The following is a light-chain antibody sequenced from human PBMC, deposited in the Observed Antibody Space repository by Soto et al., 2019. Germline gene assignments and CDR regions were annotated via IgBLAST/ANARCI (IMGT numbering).Light chain of an antibody. V-gene: IGKV3-15*01. CDR1: RSLNGN. J-gene: IGKJ2*01. CDR3: QQYNDWPPYT. Sequence: EIVMTQSPATLSVFPGERVTLSCRASRSLNGNLAWYQQKPGQAPRLLIYGVSTRATGIAGKLSGSGSGTEFALTISSLQSEDFAVYYCQQYNDWPPYTFGQGTKLEIK. CDR2: GVS.